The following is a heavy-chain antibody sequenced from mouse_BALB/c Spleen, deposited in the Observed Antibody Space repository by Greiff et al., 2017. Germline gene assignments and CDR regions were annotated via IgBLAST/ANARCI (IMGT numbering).Heavy chain of an antibody. V-gene: IGHV14-4*02. CDR1: GFNIKDYY. J-gene: IGHJ2*01. D-gene: IGHD1-1*01. CDR2: IDPENGDT. CDR3: NAPIYYYGSSYYFDY. Sequence: EVQLQQSGAELVRSGASVKLSCTASGFNIKDYYMHWVKQRPEQGLEWIGWIDPENGDTEYAPKFQGKATMTADTSSNTAYLQLSSLTSEDTAVYYCNAPIYYYGSSYYFDYWGQGTTLTVSS.